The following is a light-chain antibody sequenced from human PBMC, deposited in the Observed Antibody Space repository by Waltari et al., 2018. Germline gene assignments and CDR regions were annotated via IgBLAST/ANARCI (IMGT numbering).Light chain of an antibody. CDR2: RDS. J-gene: IGLJ2*01. CDR3: FTVDDNSLRL. V-gene: IGLV3-27*01. Sequence: SYELTQPSSVSVSPGQTARITCSGDVLGKKFIRWFQQKPGQAPCLLIFRDSERPSGLPERFPGSSSGTTVTLTISGAQVEDEADYYCFTVDDNSLRLFGGGTKLTVL. CDR1: VLGKKF.